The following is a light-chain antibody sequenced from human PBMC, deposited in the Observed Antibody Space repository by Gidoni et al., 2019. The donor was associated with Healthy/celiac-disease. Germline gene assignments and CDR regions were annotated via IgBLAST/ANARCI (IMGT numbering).Light chain of an antibody. CDR1: QSLLHSNGYNY. J-gene: IGKJ1*01. V-gene: IGKV2-28*01. Sequence: DIVMTQSPLSLPVTPGEPASISCRSSQSLLHSNGYNYLDWYLQKPGQSPQLLIYLGSNRASGVPDRFSGGGSSEDFTLKSSKVEAEDVGVYYCMQALQTPRTFGQGTKVEIK. CDR3: MQALQTPRT. CDR2: LGS.